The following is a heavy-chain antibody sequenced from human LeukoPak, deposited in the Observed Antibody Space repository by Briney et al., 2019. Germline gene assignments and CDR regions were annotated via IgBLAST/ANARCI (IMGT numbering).Heavy chain of an antibody. J-gene: IGHJ5*02. Sequence: AGSRRRYCEASGLTFNTFAMIWVRQPPGKGLEWVSSIFPSGGEIHYADSVKGRFTISRDDSKNTLYLEMNSLRPEDTAVYYCAKDLLRDQWFGESWGQGTLVTVSS. CDR2: IFPSGGEI. CDR3: AKDLLRDQWFGES. CDR1: GLTFNTFA. V-gene: IGHV3-23*01. D-gene: IGHD3-10*01.